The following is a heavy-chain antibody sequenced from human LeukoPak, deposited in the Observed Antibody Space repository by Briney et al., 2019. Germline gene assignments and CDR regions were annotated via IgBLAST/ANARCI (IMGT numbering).Heavy chain of an antibody. D-gene: IGHD3-22*01. J-gene: IGHJ4*02. Sequence: SETLSLTCTVSGGSISSYYWSWIRQPPGKGLEWIGYIYYSGSTNYNPSLKSRVTISVDTSKNQFSLKLSSVTAADTAVYYCARGWDYYDSSGWVSFDYWGQGTLVTVSS. CDR2: IYYSGST. CDR3: ARGWDYYDSSGWVSFDY. V-gene: IGHV4-59*01. CDR1: GGSISSYY.